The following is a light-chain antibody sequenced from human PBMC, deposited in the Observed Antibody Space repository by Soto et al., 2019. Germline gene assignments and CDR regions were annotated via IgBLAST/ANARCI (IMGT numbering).Light chain of an antibody. Sequence: DIQMTQSPSSLYASVGDKVTISSQATRDMGTYFNWYQQKPGKAPELLIYDESNLNTGVPSRFRESGYGTHFTLTIPSLQPEDAVTYFCHQYESRPYNFGQGTKLDVK. V-gene: IGKV1-33*01. J-gene: IGKJ2*01. CDR3: HQYESRPYN. CDR1: RDMGTY. CDR2: DES.